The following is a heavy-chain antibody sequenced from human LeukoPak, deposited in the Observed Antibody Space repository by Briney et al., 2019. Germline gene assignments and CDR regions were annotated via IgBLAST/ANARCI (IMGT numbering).Heavy chain of an antibody. V-gene: IGHV3-23*01. Sequence: GGSLRLSCAVSGITLNNYGMTWVRQAPGKGLEWVAGISDSGGSTKYADSVKGRFTISRDNPKNTLYLQMDSLRAEDTAVYFCAKRGVVIRVILVGFHKEAYYFESWGQGALVTVSP. CDR1: GITLNNYG. CDR2: ISDSGGST. D-gene: IGHD3/OR15-3a*01. J-gene: IGHJ4*02. CDR3: AKRGVVIRVILVGFHKEAYYFES.